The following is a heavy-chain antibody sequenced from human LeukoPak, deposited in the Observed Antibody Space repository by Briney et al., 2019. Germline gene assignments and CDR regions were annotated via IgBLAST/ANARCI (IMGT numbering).Heavy chain of an antibody. CDR1: GFTSSSYA. Sequence: GGSLRLSCAASGFTSSSYAMHWVRQAPGKGLEYVSAISSNGGSTYYANSVKGRFTISRDNSKNTLYLQMGSLRAEDMAVYYCARGADTAIWYFDLWGRGTLVTVSS. D-gene: IGHD5-18*01. CDR2: ISSNGGST. V-gene: IGHV3-64*01. J-gene: IGHJ2*01. CDR3: ARGADTAIWYFDL.